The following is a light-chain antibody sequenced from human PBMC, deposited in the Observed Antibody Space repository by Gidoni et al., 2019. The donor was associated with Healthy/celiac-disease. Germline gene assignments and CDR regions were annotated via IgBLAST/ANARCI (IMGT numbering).Light chain of an antibody. CDR2: DAS. CDR1: QGISSS. CDR3: QQFNSYPLT. Sequence: ALHLTHSPSSLSPSVGDRVTITCRASQGISSSLAWYQQKPGKAPKLLIYDASSLESGVPARFSGSGSGTDFTLTISRLQPEDFATYYWQQFNSYPLTFGGGTKVEXK. J-gene: IGKJ4*01. V-gene: IGKV1-13*02.